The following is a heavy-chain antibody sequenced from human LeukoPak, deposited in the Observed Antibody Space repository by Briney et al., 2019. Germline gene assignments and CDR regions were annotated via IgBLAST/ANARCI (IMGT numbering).Heavy chain of an antibody. V-gene: IGHV4-39*01. Sequence: SETLSLTCTVFGGSISSSVYLWAWVRQSPGKGLELIGSIHYSGSTYYNPSLKSRVTIAVDTSKNQFSLNLRSVTAADTPVYYCLRSHGAYWGQGTLVTVSS. CDR3: LRSHGAY. CDR2: IHYSGST. CDR1: GGSISSSVYL. D-gene: IGHD3-10*01. J-gene: IGHJ4*02.